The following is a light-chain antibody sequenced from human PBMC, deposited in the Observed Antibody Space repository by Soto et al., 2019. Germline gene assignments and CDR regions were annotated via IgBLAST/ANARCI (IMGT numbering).Light chain of an antibody. CDR2: CAS. V-gene: IGKV1-39*01. J-gene: IGKJ1*01. CDR1: QSIFNY. Sequence: QMPQYTSSLSASVADRVTITYRTSQSIFNYVNWYQQKPGKAPELLIYCASFLHSGAPSRFSGSGSGTDFTLTISGLQPEDFTTYYCQQSFSSPRTFGQGTKVDIK. CDR3: QQSFSSPRT.